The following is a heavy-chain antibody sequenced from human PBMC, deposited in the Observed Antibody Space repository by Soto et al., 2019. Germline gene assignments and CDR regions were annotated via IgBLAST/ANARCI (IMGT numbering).Heavy chain of an antibody. D-gene: IGHD6-19*01. CDR2: ISSSSSTI. V-gene: IGHV3-48*02. J-gene: IGHJ3*02. Sequence: GGSLRLSCAASGFTFSSYSMNWVRQAPGKGLEWDSYISSSSSTIYYADSVKGRFTISRDNAKNSLYLQMNSLRDEDTAVYYCARSRGSSGWYDAFDIWGQGTMVTVSS. CDR1: GFTFSSYS. CDR3: ARSRGSSGWYDAFDI.